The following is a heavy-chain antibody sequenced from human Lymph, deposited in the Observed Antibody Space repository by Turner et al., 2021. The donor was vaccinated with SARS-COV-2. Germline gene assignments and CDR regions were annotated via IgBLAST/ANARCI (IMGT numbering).Heavy chain of an antibody. CDR2: IYYNGST. Sequence: QLQLQASGPGLAKPSETLAPPCTVLGCSSSSSSDYWGWIRQPPGRGVEGLWGIYYNGSTNYYPSLNSRGTISVETSKNQFSLKLSTVTAADTAADFCARHITILGVDGSWFDHWGQGTLVTVSS. CDR1: GCSSSSSSDY. CDR3: ARHITILGVDGSWFDH. J-gene: IGHJ5*02. V-gene: IGHV4-39*01. D-gene: IGHD3-3*01.